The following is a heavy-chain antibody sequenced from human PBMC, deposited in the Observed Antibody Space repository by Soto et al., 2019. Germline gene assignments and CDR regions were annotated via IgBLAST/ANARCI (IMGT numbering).Heavy chain of an antibody. CDR2: ISSSSSYI. CDR3: ARDLSEGKDLSIYGFLEWQGVISWFDP. CDR1: GFTFSSYS. Sequence: GGSLRLSCAASGFTFSSYSMNWVRQAPGKGLEWVSSISSSSSYIYYADSVKGRFTISRDNAKNSLYLQMNSLKAEDTAVYYCARDLSEGKDLSIYGFLEWQGVISWFDPWGQGTLVTVSS. J-gene: IGHJ5*02. V-gene: IGHV3-21*01. D-gene: IGHD3-3*01.